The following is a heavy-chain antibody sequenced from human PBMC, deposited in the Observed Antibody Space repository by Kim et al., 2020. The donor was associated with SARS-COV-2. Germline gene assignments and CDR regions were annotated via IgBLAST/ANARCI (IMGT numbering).Heavy chain of an antibody. Sequence: GGSLRLSCAASGFTFGGHDMHWVRQATGRGLEWVSAIGTAGETFYEESVKGRFIISRENGKNSLYLQLDSLRAGDTAVYYCGGGIHLWLGVDVWGQGTTVTVSS. V-gene: IGHV3-13*04. CDR1: GFTFGGHD. CDR2: IGTAGET. CDR3: GGGIHLWLGVDV. D-gene: IGHD3-10*01. J-gene: IGHJ6*02.